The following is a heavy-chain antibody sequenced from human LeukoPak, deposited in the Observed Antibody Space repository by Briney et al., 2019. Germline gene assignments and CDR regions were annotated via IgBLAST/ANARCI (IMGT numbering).Heavy chain of an antibody. CDR3: ARSDYRRFVTHYYYYMDV. V-gene: IGHV3-7*01. D-gene: IGHD4-11*01. Sequence: PGGSLRLSCAASGFTFSTYAMSWVRQAPGKGLEWVANIKQDGSEKYYVDSVKGRFTISRDNAKNSLYLQMNSLRAEDTAVYYCARSDYRRFVTHYYYYMDVWGKGTTVTISS. J-gene: IGHJ6*03. CDR2: IKQDGSEK. CDR1: GFTFSTYA.